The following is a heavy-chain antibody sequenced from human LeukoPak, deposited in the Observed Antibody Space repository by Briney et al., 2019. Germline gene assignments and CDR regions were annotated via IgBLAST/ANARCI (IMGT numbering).Heavy chain of an antibody. J-gene: IGHJ4*02. Sequence: GGSLRLSCAASGFTFSSYWMSWVRQAPGKGLEWVANIRQDGREKYYVESVQGRFTISRDNAKNSLYLQMNSLRVDDTAVYYCARAPYYESSGPLWGQGTLVTVSS. CDR1: GFTFSSYW. CDR2: IRQDGREK. CDR3: ARAPYYESSGPL. D-gene: IGHD3-22*01. V-gene: IGHV3-7*01.